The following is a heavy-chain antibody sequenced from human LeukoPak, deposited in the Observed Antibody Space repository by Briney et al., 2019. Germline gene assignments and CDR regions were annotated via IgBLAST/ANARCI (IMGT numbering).Heavy chain of an antibody. CDR3: ARQNSDSPNNYYDSSGYSLDY. D-gene: IGHD3-22*01. CDR2: IYPGDSDT. J-gene: IGHJ4*02. Sequence: GESLKISCKGSGYSFTSYWIGWVRQMPGKGLEWMGIIYPGDSDTRYSPSFQGQVTISADKSISTAYLQWSSLKASDTAMYYCARQNSDSPNNYYDSSGYSLDYWAREPWSPSPQ. CDR1: GYSFTSYW. V-gene: IGHV5-51*01.